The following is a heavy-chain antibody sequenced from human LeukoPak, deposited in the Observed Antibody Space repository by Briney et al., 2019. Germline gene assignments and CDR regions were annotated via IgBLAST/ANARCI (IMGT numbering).Heavy chain of an antibody. Sequence: SETLSLTCTVSGGSISSYYWSWIRQPPGKGPEWIGYIYATGSTNYNPSLKSRVTISVDTSKNQFSLNLRSVTAADTAVYYCARHGSVRSPLGPWGQGTLVTVSS. D-gene: IGHD3-10*01. J-gene: IGHJ5*02. CDR2: IYATGST. CDR3: ARHGSVRSPLGP. V-gene: IGHV4-4*09. CDR1: GGSISSYY.